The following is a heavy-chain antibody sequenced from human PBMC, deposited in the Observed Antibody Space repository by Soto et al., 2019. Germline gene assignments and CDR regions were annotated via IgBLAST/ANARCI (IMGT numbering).Heavy chain of an antibody. CDR1: GFTFSNYA. CDR3: AREDTGSFDY. J-gene: IGHJ4*02. V-gene: IGHV3-30-3*01. CDR2: ISYDGSNK. D-gene: IGHD2-8*02. Sequence: QVQLVESGGGVVQPGRSLRLSCAASGFTFSNYAMHWVRQAPGKGLEWEAVISYDGSNKYYADSVKGRFTMSRDNSKNTMSVQMNSLRAEDTAVYYCAREDTGSFDYWGQGTLVTVSS.